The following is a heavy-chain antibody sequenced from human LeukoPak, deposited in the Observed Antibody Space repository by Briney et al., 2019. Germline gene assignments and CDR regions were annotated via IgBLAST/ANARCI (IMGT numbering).Heavy chain of an antibody. V-gene: IGHV1-46*01. J-gene: IGHJ4*02. D-gene: IGHD5-12*01. CDR1: GYTFTSYY. CDR3: ARLLKFLGIYSGYGPSDN. Sequence: ASVKVSCKASGYTFTSYYMHWVRQAPGQGLEWMGIINPSGGSTSYAQKFQGRVTMTRDTSKNQFSLKLSSVTAADTAVYYCARLLKFLGIYSGYGPSDNWGQGTLVTVSS. CDR2: INPSGGST.